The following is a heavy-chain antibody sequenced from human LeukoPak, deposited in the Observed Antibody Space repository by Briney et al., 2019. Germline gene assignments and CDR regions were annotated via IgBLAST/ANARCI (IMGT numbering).Heavy chain of an antibody. V-gene: IGHV4-34*01. CDR1: GGSFSGYY. Sequence: PSETLSLTCAVYGGSFSGYYWSWIRQPPGKGLEWIGEINHSGSTNYNPSLKSRVTISVDTSKNQLSLQLNSVTAEDTAVYYCARGVGISAFNRPQDYWGQGTLVTVSS. J-gene: IGHJ4*02. D-gene: IGHD2-15*01. CDR3: ARGVGISAFNRPQDY. CDR2: INHSGST.